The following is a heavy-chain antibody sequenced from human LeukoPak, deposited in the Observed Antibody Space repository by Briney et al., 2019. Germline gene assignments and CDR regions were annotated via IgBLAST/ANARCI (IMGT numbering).Heavy chain of an antibody. D-gene: IGHD4-4*01. CDR2: IYTSEST. CDR1: GGSISSYY. Sequence: PSETLSLTCTVSGGSISSYYRSWVRQPAGKGLEWIGRIYTSESTNYNPSLKSRVTMSVDTSKNKFSLKPSSVPAADTAVYYCARDDTTVGHNYWGQGTLVTVSS. V-gene: IGHV4-4*07. J-gene: IGHJ4*02. CDR3: ARDDTTVGHNY.